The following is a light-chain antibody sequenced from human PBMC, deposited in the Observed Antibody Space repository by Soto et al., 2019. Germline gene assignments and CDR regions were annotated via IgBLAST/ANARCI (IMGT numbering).Light chain of an antibody. CDR1: QSVSSN. CDR3: QQYNNWPHT. V-gene: IGKV3-15*01. Sequence: EIVMTQSPATLSVSPGERATLSCRASQSVSSNLAWYQQKPGQAPRLLIYGASTRATGIPARFSGSGSGTEFTLTISSLQSEDFAVYYCQQYNNWPHTFGQGTKLEL. CDR2: GAS. J-gene: IGKJ2*01.